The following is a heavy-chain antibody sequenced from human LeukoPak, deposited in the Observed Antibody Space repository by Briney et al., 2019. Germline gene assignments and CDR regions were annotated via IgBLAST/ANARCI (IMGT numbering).Heavy chain of an antibody. CDR1: GYTFTSYG. CDR2: ISAYNGNT. Sequence: ASVKVSCKASGYTFTSYGISWVRQAPGQGLEWMGWISAYNGNTNYAQKLQGRVTMTTDTSTSTAYMELRSLRSDDTAVYYCARVVQYYDSSGYSYWGQGTLVTVSS. J-gene: IGHJ4*02. D-gene: IGHD3-22*01. V-gene: IGHV1-18*01. CDR3: ARVVQYYDSSGYSY.